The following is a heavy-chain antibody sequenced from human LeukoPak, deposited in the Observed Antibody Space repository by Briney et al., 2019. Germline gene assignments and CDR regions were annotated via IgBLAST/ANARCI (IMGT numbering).Heavy chain of an antibody. D-gene: IGHD3-22*01. CDR3: ARHLSGYDSSGYYFTDKYYFDY. V-gene: IGHV4-38-2*01. CDR1: GYSISSGYY. CDR2: IYHSGST. Sequence: PSETLSLTCAVSGYSISSGYYWGWIRQPPGKGLEWIGSIYHSGSTYYNPSLKSRATISVDTSKNQFSLKLSSVTAADTAVYYCARHLSGYDSSGYYFTDKYYFDYWGQGTLVTVSS. J-gene: IGHJ4*02.